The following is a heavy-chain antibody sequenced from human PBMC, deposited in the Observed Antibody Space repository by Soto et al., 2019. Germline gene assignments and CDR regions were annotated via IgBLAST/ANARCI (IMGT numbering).Heavy chain of an antibody. Sequence: ASVKVSCKVSGYTLTELSMHWVRQAPGKGLEWMGGFDPEDGETIYAQKFQGRVTMTEDTSTDTAYMELSSLRPEDTAVYYCATDLIIRSSSRTTLYYYYGMDVWGQGTTVTVSS. CDR1: GYTLTELS. J-gene: IGHJ6*02. V-gene: IGHV1-24*01. CDR2: FDPEDGET. D-gene: IGHD6-6*01. CDR3: ATDLIIRSSSRTTLYYYYGMDV.